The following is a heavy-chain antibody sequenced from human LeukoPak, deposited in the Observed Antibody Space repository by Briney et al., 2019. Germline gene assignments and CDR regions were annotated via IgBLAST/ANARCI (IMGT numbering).Heavy chain of an antibody. CDR3: ASGRPLGFDY. CDR2: IYYSGTT. CDR1: GGSISGSY. V-gene: IGHV4-59*01. D-gene: IGHD1-26*01. Sequence: SETLSLTCIVSGGSISGSYWSWIRQPPGKGLEWIGFIYYSGTTNYNPSLKSRVTISIDTSRNQFSLKLSSVTAADTAVYYCASGRPLGFDYWGQGTLVTVSS. J-gene: IGHJ4*02.